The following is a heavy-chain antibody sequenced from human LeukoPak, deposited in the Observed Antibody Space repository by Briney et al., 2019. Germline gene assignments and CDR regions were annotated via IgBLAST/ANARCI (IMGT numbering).Heavy chain of an antibody. D-gene: IGHD3-3*01. CDR1: GYTFTSYG. J-gene: IGHJ4*02. CDR3: ARYLRPYGRVDYFDY. Sequence: ASVKVSCKASGYTFTSYGISWVRQAPGQGLEWMGWISAYNGNTNYAQKLQGRVTMTTDTSTSTAYMELRSLRSDDTAVYYCARYLRPYGRVDYFDYWGQGTLVTVSS. V-gene: IGHV1-18*01. CDR2: ISAYNGNT.